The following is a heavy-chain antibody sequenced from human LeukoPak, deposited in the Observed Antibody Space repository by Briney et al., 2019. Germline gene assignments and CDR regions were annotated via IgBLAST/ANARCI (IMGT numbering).Heavy chain of an antibody. CDR3: AKDGYRGYCSGGSCSSLSSNWFDP. J-gene: IGHJ5*02. D-gene: IGHD2-15*01. CDR1: GFTFSSYG. V-gene: IGHV3-23*01. Sequence: GGTLRLSCAASGFTFSSYGMSWVRQAPGKGLEWVSAISGSGGSTYYADSVKGRFTISRDNSKNTLYLQMNSLRADDTAVYYCAKDGYRGYCSGGSCSSLSSNWFDPWGQGTLVTVSS. CDR2: ISGSGGST.